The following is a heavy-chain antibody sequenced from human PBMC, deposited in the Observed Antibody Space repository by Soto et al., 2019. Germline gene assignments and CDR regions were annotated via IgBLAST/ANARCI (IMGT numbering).Heavy chain of an antibody. J-gene: IGHJ4*02. V-gene: IGHV4-39*01. D-gene: IGHD3-9*01. Sequence: SETLSLTCSVSDDSINSDKYYWGWIRQPPGKGLEWIGSVYYRGNAYYNPSLQTRVTISLDKSKSQFSLKLNSVTAADSAVYFCARLEGLATISCYFDFWGPGALVTVSS. CDR1: DDSINSDKYY. CDR3: ARLEGLATISCYFDF. CDR2: VYYRGNA.